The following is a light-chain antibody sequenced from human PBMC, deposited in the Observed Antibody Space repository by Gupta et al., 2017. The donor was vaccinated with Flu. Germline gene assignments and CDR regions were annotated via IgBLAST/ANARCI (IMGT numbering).Light chain of an antibody. Sequence: PYSLSVSEGDSVTITCRASQSISNYLNWYQQKPGQAPKLLIYASSNFQSGVPSRFSGSGSETDFTLTITGLQPEDFAVYFCQESFITPYTFGQGTKVEVK. V-gene: IGKV1-39*01. CDR1: QSISNY. CDR3: QESFITPYT. CDR2: ASS. J-gene: IGKJ2*01.